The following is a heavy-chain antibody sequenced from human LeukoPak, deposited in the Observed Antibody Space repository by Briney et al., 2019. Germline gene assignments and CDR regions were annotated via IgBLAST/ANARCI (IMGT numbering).Heavy chain of an antibody. CDR1: GYTFTSYY. Sequence: ASVKVSCKASGYTFTSYYMHWVRQAPGQGLEWMGIINPSGGSTSYAQKFQGRVTMTRDTSTSTVYMELSSLRSEDTAVYYCARDPVYCGGDCSPFDYWGQGTLVTVSS. D-gene: IGHD2-21*02. J-gene: IGHJ4*02. V-gene: IGHV1-46*01. CDR2: INPSGGST. CDR3: ARDPVYCGGDCSPFDY.